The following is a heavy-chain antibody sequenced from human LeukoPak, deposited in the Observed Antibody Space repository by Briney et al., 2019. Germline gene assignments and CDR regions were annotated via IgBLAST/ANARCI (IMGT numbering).Heavy chain of an antibody. CDR1: GYTFTSYG. D-gene: IGHD5-18*01. J-gene: IGHJ4*02. Sequence: ASVKVSCKASGYTFTSYGISWVRQAPGQGLEWMGWISAYNGNTNYAQKLQGRVTMTTDTSTSTAYMELRSLRSDDTAVYYCARGSDTAMVDDYSDYWGQGTLVTVSS. CDR2: ISAYNGNT. V-gene: IGHV1-18*01. CDR3: ARGSDTAMVDDYSDY.